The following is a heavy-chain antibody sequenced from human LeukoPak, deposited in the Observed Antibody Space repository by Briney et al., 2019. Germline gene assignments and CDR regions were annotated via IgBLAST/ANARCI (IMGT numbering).Heavy chain of an antibody. D-gene: IGHD3-9*01. CDR3: ARQSDWCFDD. CDR1: GFTFSDYA. J-gene: IGHJ4*02. V-gene: IGHV3-30*04. Sequence: GKSLRLSCAASGFTFSDYAMHWVGQAPGKGLGWVAVISDDGSDKRYADSVKGRFTISRDNSKNTPYLQMNSLRPEDTAVYFCARQSDWCFDDWGQGTLVTVSS. CDR2: ISDDGSDK.